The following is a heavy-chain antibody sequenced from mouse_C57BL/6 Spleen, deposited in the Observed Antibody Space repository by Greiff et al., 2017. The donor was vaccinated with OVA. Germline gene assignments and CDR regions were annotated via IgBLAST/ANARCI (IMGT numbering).Heavy chain of an antibody. D-gene: IGHD3-3*01. V-gene: IGHV5-4*01. CDR2: ISDGGSYT. Sequence: EVMLVESGGGLVKPGGSLKLSCAASGFTFSSYAMSWVRQTPEKRLEWVATISDGGSYTYYPDNVKGRFTISRDNAKNNLYLQMSHLKSEDTAMYYCAREGGDGNFDYWGQGTTLTVSS. CDR1: GFTFSSYA. J-gene: IGHJ2*01. CDR3: AREGGDGNFDY.